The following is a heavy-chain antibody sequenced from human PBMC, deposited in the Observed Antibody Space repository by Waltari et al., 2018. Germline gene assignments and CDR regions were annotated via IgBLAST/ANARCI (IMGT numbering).Heavy chain of an antibody. Sequence: QLQLQESGPGPVEPSETLSLTCAVSGYSISDNNCCGWIRQSPGTGLEWIGSIGHRGGTFHSPPVKSRVTISVDTSKNQFSLRLASVTAAYTAVYYCTKDSSGWSRDFWGQGTLVTVSS. CDR2: IGHRGGT. CDR3: TKDSSGWSRDF. V-gene: IGHV4-38-2*02. CDR1: GYSISDNNC. J-gene: IGHJ4*02. D-gene: IGHD6-19*01.